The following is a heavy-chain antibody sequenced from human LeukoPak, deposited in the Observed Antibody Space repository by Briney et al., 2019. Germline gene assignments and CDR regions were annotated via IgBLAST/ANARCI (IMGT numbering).Heavy chain of an antibody. CDR1: GFTFSDYY. Sequence: PGGSLRLSCAASGFTFSDYYMSWIRQAPGKGLEWVSYISSSGTTIYYADSVKGRFTISRDSSKDTLYLQMNSLRAEDTAVYYCAKAYYYDSSGYYDYWGQGTLVTVSS. CDR3: AKAYYYDSSGYYDY. CDR2: ISSSGTTI. J-gene: IGHJ4*02. D-gene: IGHD3-22*01. V-gene: IGHV3-11*01.